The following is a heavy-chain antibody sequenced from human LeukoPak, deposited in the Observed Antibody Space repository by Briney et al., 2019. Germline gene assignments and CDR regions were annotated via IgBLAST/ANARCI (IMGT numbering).Heavy chain of an antibody. J-gene: IGHJ5*02. Sequence: GGSLRLSCAASGGTFSSYAMSWVRQAPGKGLEWVSAISGSGGSTYYADSVKGRFTISRDNSKNTLYLQMDSLRAEDTAVYYCAKEPYSSSWYWFDPWGQGTLVTVSS. CDR3: AKEPYSSSWYWFDP. V-gene: IGHV3-23*01. D-gene: IGHD6-13*01. CDR1: GGTFSSYA. CDR2: ISGSGGST.